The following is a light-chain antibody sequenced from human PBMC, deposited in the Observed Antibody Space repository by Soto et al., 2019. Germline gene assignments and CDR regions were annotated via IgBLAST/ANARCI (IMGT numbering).Light chain of an antibody. V-gene: IGKV3-11*01. CDR3: QQRSSWPLT. J-gene: IGKJ4*01. CDR1: QSVNSH. Sequence: EIVLTQSPATLSLSPGERATLSCRASQSVNSHLAWFQQKPGQAPRLLIYDASDRATGIPARFSGSGSGTDFTLTISSLEPEDFAVYYCQQRSSWPLTFGGGTKVEI. CDR2: DAS.